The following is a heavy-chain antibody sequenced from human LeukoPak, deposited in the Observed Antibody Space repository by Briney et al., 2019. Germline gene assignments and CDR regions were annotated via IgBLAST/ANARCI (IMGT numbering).Heavy chain of an antibody. CDR3: AKGGTYYDFWSGYPSYYYYGMDV. CDR2: IYTSGST. V-gene: IGHV4-4*07. CDR1: GGSFSSYY. D-gene: IGHD3-3*01. J-gene: IGHJ6*01. Sequence: PSDTLSLTCTVRGGSFSSYYWSWIRQPAGKGLEWLGRIYTSGSTNYNPSLKSRLTISVDTSKNQFSRKLSSVAAAGTAVHYCAKGGTYYDFWSGYPSYYYYGMDVWGQENTVTVSS.